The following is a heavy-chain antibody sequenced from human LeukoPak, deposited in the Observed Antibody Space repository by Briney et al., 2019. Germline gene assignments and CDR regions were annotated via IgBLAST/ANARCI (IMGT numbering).Heavy chain of an antibody. CDR1: GGSVNLYY. CDR2: INYSGNI. Sequence: PSETLSLTCSVSGGSVNLYYWSWIRQSPGKGLEWIGYINYSGNIYYNPSLRNRVTITLDTSKKQVSLRLSSVTAADTAVYYCARDFARNSGDYGNDGFDLWGQGTMVTVSS. V-gene: IGHV4-59*02. D-gene: IGHD4-17*01. CDR3: ARDFARNSGDYGNDGFDL. J-gene: IGHJ3*01.